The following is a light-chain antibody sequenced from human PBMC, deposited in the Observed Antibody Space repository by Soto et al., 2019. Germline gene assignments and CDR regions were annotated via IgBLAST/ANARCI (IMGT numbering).Light chain of an antibody. J-gene: IGKJ4*01. CDR1: QGITRS. V-gene: IGKV1-27*01. CDR2: AAS. Sequence: DVHMTQSPSSLSASVGDRVTITCRASQGITRSLAWYQQTPGKAPKLLIYAASTLQSGVPSRFSGSGSGTDFTLTISSLQPEDVAIYYCQKYDSAPLTFGGVTKVEIK. CDR3: QKYDSAPLT.